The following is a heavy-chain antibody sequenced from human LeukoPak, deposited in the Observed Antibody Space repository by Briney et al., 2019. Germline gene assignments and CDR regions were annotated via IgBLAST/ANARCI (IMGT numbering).Heavy chain of an antibody. D-gene: IGHD3-22*01. J-gene: IGHJ2*01. CDR2: ISDSCGST. Sequence: TGGSLRLSCAASGFTFTTFGMSWVRQAPGKGLGWVSAISDSCGSTYYPDSVKGRFTLSRDNSKNTLYLQMDSLRAEDTAVYYCAKVLRYDSGGYYWYFDLWGRGTLVTVSS. CDR3: AKVLRYDSGGYYWYFDL. CDR1: GFTFTTFG. V-gene: IGHV3-23*01.